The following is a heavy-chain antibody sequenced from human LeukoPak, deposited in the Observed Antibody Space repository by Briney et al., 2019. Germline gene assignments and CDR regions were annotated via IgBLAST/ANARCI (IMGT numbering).Heavy chain of an antibody. Sequence: GGSLRLSCAASGFTFSSYSMNWVRQAPGKGLEWVSYISSSGSTIYYADSVKGRFTISRDNAKNSLYLQMNGLRAEDTAVYYCTGYCSGGSCFTAGYWGQGTLVTVSS. CDR3: TGYCSGGSCFTAGY. CDR2: ISSSGSTI. D-gene: IGHD2-15*01. V-gene: IGHV3-48*04. CDR1: GFTFSSYS. J-gene: IGHJ4*02.